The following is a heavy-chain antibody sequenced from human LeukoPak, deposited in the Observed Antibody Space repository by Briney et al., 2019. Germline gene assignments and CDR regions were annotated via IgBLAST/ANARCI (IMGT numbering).Heavy chain of an antibody. J-gene: IGHJ6*03. CDR3: ATQAYYYYYYMDV. CDR2: IYYSGST. V-gene: IGHV4-34*01. Sequence: SETLSLTCAVYGGSFSGYYWSWIRQPPGKGLEWIGSIYYSGSTYYNPSLKSRVTISVDTSKNQFSLKLSSVTAADTAVYYCATQAYYYYYYMDVWGKGTTVTVSS. CDR1: GGSFSGYY.